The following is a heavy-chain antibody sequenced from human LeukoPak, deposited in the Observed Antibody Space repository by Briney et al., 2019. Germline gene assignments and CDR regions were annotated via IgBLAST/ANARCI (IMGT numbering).Heavy chain of an antibody. CDR1: GGSFSNYY. D-gene: IGHD3-10*01. J-gene: IGHJ4*02. Sequence: PSETLSLTXTIYGGSFSNYYWSWIRQSPGKGLEWIGEINHSGRTNYNPSLKSRITISVDTSKNQFYLKLSSVTAADTAVYYCARGPWFGESNYCDYWGQGTLVTVSS. V-gene: IGHV4-34*01. CDR3: ARGPWFGESNYCDY. CDR2: INHSGRT.